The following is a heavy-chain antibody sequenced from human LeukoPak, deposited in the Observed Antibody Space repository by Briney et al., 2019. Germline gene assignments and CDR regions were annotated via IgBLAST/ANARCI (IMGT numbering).Heavy chain of an antibody. CDR1: GGSISSSSYY. J-gene: IGHJ4*02. Sequence: PSETLSLTCTVSGGSISSSSYYWGWIRRPPGKGLEWIGSIYYSGSTYYNPSLKSRVTISVDTSKNQFSLKLSSVTAADTAVYYCARQGDQIAAAGTYQEYYFDYWGQGTLVTVSS. D-gene: IGHD6-13*01. CDR3: ARQGDQIAAAGTYQEYYFDY. CDR2: IYYSGST. V-gene: IGHV4-39*01.